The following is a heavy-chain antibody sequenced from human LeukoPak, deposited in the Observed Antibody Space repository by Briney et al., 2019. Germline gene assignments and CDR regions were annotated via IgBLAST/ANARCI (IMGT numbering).Heavy chain of an antibody. D-gene: IGHD3-22*01. CDR1: GVSISSSSYY. J-gene: IGHJ4*02. V-gene: IGHV4-39*07. Sequence: SETLSLTCTVSGVSISSSSYYWGWIRQPPGKGLEWIGSIYYSGSTYYNPSLKSRVTISVDTSKNQFSLKLSSVTAADTAVYYCARVAVGYYYDSSGYYRPFDYWGQGTLVTVSS. CDR2: IYYSGST. CDR3: ARVAVGYYYDSSGYYRPFDY.